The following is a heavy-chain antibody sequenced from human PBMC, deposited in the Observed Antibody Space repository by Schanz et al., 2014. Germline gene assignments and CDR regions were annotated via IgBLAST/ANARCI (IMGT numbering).Heavy chain of an antibody. V-gene: IGHV3-33*06. D-gene: IGHD4-17*01. Sequence: QAELVESGGGVVQPGGSLRLSCEASGFIFSNHGMNWVRQAPGKGLEWVAVVGDTGTTKFYADSVKGRFTISRDNSKNTLYLQMNSLRAEDTALYYCAKDPHRDYGGKPQAFDIWGQGTMVTVSS. CDR3: AKDPHRDYGGKPQAFDI. J-gene: IGHJ3*02. CDR2: VGDTGTTK. CDR1: GFIFSNHG.